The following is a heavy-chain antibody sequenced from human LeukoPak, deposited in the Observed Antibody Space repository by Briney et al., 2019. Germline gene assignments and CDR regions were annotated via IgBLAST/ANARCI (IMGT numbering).Heavy chain of an antibody. D-gene: IGHD3/OR15-3a*01. CDR2: IYHSGST. CDR3: ARAWTGVLGY. V-gene: IGHV4-38-2*01. Sequence: SETLSLTFAVSGYSISSGYYWGWIRQPPGKGLEWIGSIYHSGSTYYNPSLKSRVTISVDTSKNQFSLKLSSVTAADTAVYYCARAWTGVLGYWGQGTLVTVSS. J-gene: IGHJ4*02. CDR1: GYSISSGYY.